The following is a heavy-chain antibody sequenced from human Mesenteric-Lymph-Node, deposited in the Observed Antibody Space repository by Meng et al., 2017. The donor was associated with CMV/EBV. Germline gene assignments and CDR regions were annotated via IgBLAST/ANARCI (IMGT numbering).Heavy chain of an antibody. CDR3: ARKADSSSWYEGAMDV. J-gene: IGHJ6*02. Sequence: SETLSLTCTVSGGSISSSSYYWGWIRQHPGKGLEWIGDIYYIGSTHYNPSLKSRVTISVNTSKNQFSLKLSSVTAADTAVYYCARKADSSSWYEGAMDVWGQGTTVTV. V-gene: IGHV4-31*03. CDR2: IYYIGST. D-gene: IGHD6-13*01. CDR1: GGSISSSSYY.